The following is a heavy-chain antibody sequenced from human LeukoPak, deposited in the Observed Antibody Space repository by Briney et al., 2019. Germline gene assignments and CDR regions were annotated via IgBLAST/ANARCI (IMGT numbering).Heavy chain of an antibody. CDR3: ARAGGSYRTDFDY. CDR1: GGSISSTTYY. D-gene: IGHD1-26*01. CDR2: IYYSGST. V-gene: IGHV4-39*01. Sequence: SETLSLTCTVSGGSISSTTYYWDWIRQPPGKGLEWIGTIYYSGSTYYNPSLKSRVTISVDTSKNEFSLKLSSVTAADTAVYYCARAGGSYRTDFDYWGQGTLVTVSS. J-gene: IGHJ4*02.